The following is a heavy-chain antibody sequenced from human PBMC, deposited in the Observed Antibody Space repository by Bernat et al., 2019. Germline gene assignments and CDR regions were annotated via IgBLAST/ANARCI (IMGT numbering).Heavy chain of an antibody. Sequence: QVQLVESGGGVVQPGRSLRLSCAASGFTFSNYGMHWVRQAPGKGLEWVAAIWYDGSHKYYGDSVKGRFTISRDNSKNTLYLQMNSLRAEDTALYYCARGGDYYGSGSDFEYWSQGTLVTVSS. CDR2: IWYDGSHK. V-gene: IGHV3-33*01. D-gene: IGHD3-10*01. CDR3: ARGGDYYGSGSDFEY. J-gene: IGHJ4*02. CDR1: GFTFSNYG.